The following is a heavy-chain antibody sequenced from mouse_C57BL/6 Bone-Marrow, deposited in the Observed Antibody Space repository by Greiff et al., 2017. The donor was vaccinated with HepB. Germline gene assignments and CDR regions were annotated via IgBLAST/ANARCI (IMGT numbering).Heavy chain of an antibody. CDR1: GFNIKDDY. CDR3: TQGSPMDY. V-gene: IGHV14-4*01. Sequence: EVMLVESGAELVRPGASVKLSCTASGFNIKDDYMHWVKQRPEQGLEWIGWIDPENGDTEYASKFQGKATITADTSSNTAYLQLSSLTSEDTAVYYCTQGSPMDYWGQGTSVTVSS. D-gene: IGHD3-2*02. CDR2: IDPENGDT. J-gene: IGHJ4*01.